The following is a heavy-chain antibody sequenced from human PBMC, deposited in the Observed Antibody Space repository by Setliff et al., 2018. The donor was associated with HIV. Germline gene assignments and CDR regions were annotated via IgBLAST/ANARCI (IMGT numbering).Heavy chain of an antibody. CDR1: GGSISSYY. CDR2: IYYSGST. D-gene: IGHD1-26*01. J-gene: IGHJ5*01. V-gene: IGHV4-59*01. Sequence: SETLSLTCSVSGGSISSYYWSWIRQPPGKGLEWIGYIYYSGSTNYSPSLKSRVTISEDTSKNQIYLNLSSMTTADTAVYYCVGGYNFDYWGHGTLVTVPQ. CDR3: VGGYNFDY.